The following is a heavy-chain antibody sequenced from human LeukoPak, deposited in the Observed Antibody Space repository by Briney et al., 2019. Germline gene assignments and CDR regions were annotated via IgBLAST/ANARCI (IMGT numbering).Heavy chain of an antibody. CDR2: IYYSGST. V-gene: IGHV4-59*01. J-gene: IGHJ5*02. D-gene: IGHD6-19*01. Sequence: PSETLSLTCTVSGGSISSYYWSWIRQPPGKGLEWIGYIYYSGSTNYNPSLKSRVTISVDTSKNQFSLKLSSVTAADTAVYYRARARIAVAGLFFDPWGQGTLVTVSS. CDR3: ARARIAVAGLFFDP. CDR1: GGSISSYY.